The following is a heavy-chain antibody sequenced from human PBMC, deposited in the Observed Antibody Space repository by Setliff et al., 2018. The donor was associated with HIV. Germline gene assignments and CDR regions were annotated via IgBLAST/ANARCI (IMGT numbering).Heavy chain of an antibody. J-gene: IGHJ1*01. CDR1: GGTFRGYA. D-gene: IGHD2-21*02. CDR3: ARDQGEVTRACWH. V-gene: IGHV1-69*13. CDR2: IISIFGTE. Sequence: ASVKVSCKSSGGTFRGYAISWVRQAPGQGLEWMGGIISIFGTENYAQKFQGRVTITEDESTNTAYMELSSLTSDDTAVYYCARDQGEVTRACWHWGQGTLVTVSS.